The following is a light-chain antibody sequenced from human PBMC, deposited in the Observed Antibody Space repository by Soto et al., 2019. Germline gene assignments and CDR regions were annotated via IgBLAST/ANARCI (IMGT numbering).Light chain of an antibody. J-gene: IGKJ1*01. CDR3: QHLNGYPRT. CDR1: RAISTN. CDR2: AAS. Sequence: DIQLTQSPSFLSASVGDRVTITCRASRAISTNLAWYQQEPEKAPKLVIYAASTLQSGVPSRFSGSGSGTEFTLTISSLQPEDFATYYCQHLNGYPRTFGQGTKVEIK. V-gene: IGKV1-9*01.